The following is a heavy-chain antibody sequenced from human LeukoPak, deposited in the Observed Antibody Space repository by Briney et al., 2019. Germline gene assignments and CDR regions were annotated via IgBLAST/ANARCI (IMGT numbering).Heavy chain of an antibody. CDR2: IKQDGSEE. CDR1: GFTFSNYW. Sequence: GGSLRLSCAASGFTFSNYWMSWVRQAPGKGLEWVAKIKQDGSEEYYVDSVKGRFTISRDNAKNSLYLQMDSLRAEDTAVYYCARSRSAGYWGQGTLVTVSS. V-gene: IGHV3-7*01. CDR3: ARSRSAGY. J-gene: IGHJ4*02.